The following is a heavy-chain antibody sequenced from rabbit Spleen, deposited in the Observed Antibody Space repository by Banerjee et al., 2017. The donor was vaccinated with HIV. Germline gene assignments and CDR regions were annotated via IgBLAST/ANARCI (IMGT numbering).Heavy chain of an antibody. CDR3: ARGYADSSGLPTYYFNL. CDR1: GFDFSSYY. J-gene: IGHJ4*01. Sequence: QLKESGGGLVQPGGSLKLSCKASGFDFSSYYMRWVRQAPGKGLEWIGYIEPVFGVTYYASWVNGRFTISSHNAQNTLYLQLNSLTAADTATYFCARGYADSSGLPTYYFNLWGPGTLVTVS. V-gene: IGHV1S7*01. CDR2: IEPVFGVT. D-gene: IGHD8-1*01.